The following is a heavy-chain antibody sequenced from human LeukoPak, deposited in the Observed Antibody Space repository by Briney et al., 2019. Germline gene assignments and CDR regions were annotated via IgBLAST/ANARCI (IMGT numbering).Heavy chain of an antibody. CDR2: IYYSGST. V-gene: IGHV4-59*01. CDR3: ARDYGDYYFDY. D-gene: IGHD4-17*01. Sequence: SETLSLTCTVSGGSISSYYWSWIQQPPGKGLEWIGYIYYSGSTNYNPSLKSRVIISVDTSKNQFSLKLSSVTAADTAVYYCARDYGDYYFDYWGQGTLVTVSS. CDR1: GGSISSYY. J-gene: IGHJ4*02.